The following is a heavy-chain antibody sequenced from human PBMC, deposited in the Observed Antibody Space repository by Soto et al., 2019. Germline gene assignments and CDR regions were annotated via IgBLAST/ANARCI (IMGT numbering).Heavy chain of an antibody. CDR3: ARDILGGAYDFWH. D-gene: IGHD3-3*01. Sequence: EVQLVESGGGLVQPGGSLRLSCAASGFTVSSVYMTWVRQDPGKGLEWVSVITSGGSTYYADSVRGRFTISRDNSKNTLYLQMNSLRAEDTAVYYCARDILGGAYDFWHGGQGTLVTVSS. J-gene: IGHJ4*02. V-gene: IGHV3-66*01. CDR1: GFTVSSVY. CDR2: ITSGGST.